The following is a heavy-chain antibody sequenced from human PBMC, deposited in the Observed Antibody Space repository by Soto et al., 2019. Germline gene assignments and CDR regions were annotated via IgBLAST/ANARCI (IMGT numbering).Heavy chain of an antibody. CDR2: ISGYNGNT. J-gene: IGHJ5*02. CDR1: GYTFTNYG. V-gene: IGHV1-18*04. D-gene: IGHD6-19*01. Sequence: ASVKVSCKASGYTFTNYGISWVRQAPGQGLEWMGWISGYNGNTDYAQKYQGRVTMATDTSTSTAYMELRSLSLDDTAVYYCARDRLVSSGWYILGEYNWFDPWGQGTLVTVSS. CDR3: ARDRLVSSGWYILGEYNWFDP.